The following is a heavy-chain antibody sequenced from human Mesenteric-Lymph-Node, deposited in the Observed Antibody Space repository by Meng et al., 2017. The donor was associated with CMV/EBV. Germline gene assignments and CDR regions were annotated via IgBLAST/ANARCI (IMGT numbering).Heavy chain of an antibody. CDR2: INHSGST. CDR3: AKFGGNHYYYGMDI. J-gene: IGHJ6*02. D-gene: IGHD4-23*01. Sequence: SETLSLTCAVYGGSFSGYYWSWIRQPPGKGLEWIGEINHSGSTNYNPSLKSRVTISVDTSKNQFSLKLSSVTAADTAIYYCAKFGGNHYYYGMDIWGQGTMVTVSS. CDR1: GGSFSGYY. V-gene: IGHV4-34*01.